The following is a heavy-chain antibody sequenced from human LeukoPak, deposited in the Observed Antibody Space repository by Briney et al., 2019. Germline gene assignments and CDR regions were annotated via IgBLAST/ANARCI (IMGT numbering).Heavy chain of an antibody. CDR1: GGSISSSSYY. CDR3: ARDERGDWYFDL. CDR2: IYYSGST. Sequence: SETLSLTCTVSGGSISSSSYYWGWIRQPPGKGLEWIGSIYYSGSTYYNPSLKSRVTISVDRSKNQFSLKLSSVTAADTAVFYCARDERGDWYFDLWGRGTLVTVSS. V-gene: IGHV4-39*07. J-gene: IGHJ2*01.